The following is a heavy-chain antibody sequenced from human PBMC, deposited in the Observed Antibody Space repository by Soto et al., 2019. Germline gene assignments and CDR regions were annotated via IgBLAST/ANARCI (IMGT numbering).Heavy chain of an antibody. V-gene: IGHV3-30-3*01. Sequence: QVQLVESGGGVVQPGRSLRLSCAASGFTFSSYAMHWVRQAPGKGLEWVAVISYDGSNKFYADSVKGRFTISRDNSKDSLYLHMNSLRAAETAVYYCARPLWRDVYNCGYFDLWGRGTLVTVSS. CDR3: ARPLWRDVYNCGYFDL. D-gene: IGHD2-21*01. CDR1: GFTFSSYA. J-gene: IGHJ2*01. CDR2: ISYDGSNK.